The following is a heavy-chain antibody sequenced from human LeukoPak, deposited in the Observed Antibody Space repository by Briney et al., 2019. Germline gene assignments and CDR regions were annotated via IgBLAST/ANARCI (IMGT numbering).Heavy chain of an antibody. D-gene: IGHD2-21*01. J-gene: IGHJ4*02. CDR2: IYPGDSDT. CDR3: ARTAVASTYSFDH. CDR1: GYSFTSYW. V-gene: IGHV5-51*01. Sequence: ESLKISCKGSGYSFTSYWIGWVRQMPGKGLEWVGIIYPGDSDTRYSPSFQGQVTISADKSINTAYLQWSSRKASDTAMYYCARTAVASTYSFDHWGQGTLVTVSS.